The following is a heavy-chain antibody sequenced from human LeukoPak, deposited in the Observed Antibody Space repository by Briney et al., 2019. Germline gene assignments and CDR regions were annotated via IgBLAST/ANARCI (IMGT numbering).Heavy chain of an antibody. CDR3: ASSIAAPTGYYFDY. D-gene: IGHD6-6*01. CDR2: IKQDGSEK. V-gene: IGHV3-7*01. CDR1: GFTFSSYW. J-gene: IGHJ4*02. Sequence: PTGGSLRLSCAASGFTFSSYWMSWVRQAPGKGLEWVANIKQDGSEKYYVDSVKGRFTISRDNAKNSLYLQMNSLRAEDTAVYYCASSIAAPTGYYFDYWGQGTLVTVSP.